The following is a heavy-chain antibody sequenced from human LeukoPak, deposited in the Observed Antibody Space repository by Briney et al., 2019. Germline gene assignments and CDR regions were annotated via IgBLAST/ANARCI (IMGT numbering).Heavy chain of an antibody. D-gene: IGHD1-26*01. V-gene: IGHV5-51*01. CDR1: GYSFTNYW. Sequence: GESLKISCKGSGYSFTNYWIGWVRQMPGKGLEWMGVIYPGDSDTRYSPSFQGQVTISADKSITTAYLQWSSLKASDTAMYYCTRLRGSSLDYWGQGTLVTVSS. J-gene: IGHJ4*02. CDR3: TRLRGSSLDY. CDR2: IYPGDSDT.